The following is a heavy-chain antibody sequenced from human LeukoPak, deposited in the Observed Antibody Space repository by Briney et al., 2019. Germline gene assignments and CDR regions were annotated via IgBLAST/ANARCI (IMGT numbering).Heavy chain of an antibody. J-gene: IGHJ4*02. V-gene: IGHV4-38-2*01. D-gene: IGHD3-22*01. CDR2: IYHSGST. CDR1: GDSISSGYY. Sequence: SETLSLSCAVSGDSISSGYYWGWIRQPPGKGLEWIGSIYHSGSTYDNPSLKSRVTISVDTSKNQFSLKLNSVTAADTAVYYCARAYYFNSSGPRGYFDYWGQGTLVTVSS. CDR3: ARAYYFNSSGPRGYFDY.